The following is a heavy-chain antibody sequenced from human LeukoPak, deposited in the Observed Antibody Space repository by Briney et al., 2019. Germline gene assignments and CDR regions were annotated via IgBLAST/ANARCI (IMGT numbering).Heavy chain of an antibody. CDR2: INHSGST. J-gene: IGHJ4*02. D-gene: IGHD3-10*01. Sequence: PSETLSLTCAVYGGSFSGYYWSWIRQPPGKGLEWIGEINHSGSTNYNPSLKSRVTISVDTSKNQFSLKLSSVTAADTAVYYCARSSSWFPFDYWGQGTLVTASS. CDR1: GGSFSGYY. CDR3: ARSSSWFPFDY. V-gene: IGHV4-34*01.